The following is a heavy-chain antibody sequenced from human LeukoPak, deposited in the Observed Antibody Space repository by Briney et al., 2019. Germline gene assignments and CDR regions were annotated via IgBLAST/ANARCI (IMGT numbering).Heavy chain of an antibody. J-gene: IGHJ3*02. CDR2: ISAYNGNT. D-gene: IGHD1-1*01. Sequence: SVKVSCKASGYTFTSYGISWVRQAPGQGLEWMGWISAYNGNTNNAQKFQGRVIMTTDTSTSKAYMELRSLRSDDTAVYYCARDRLENWNDEGEDAFDIWGQGTMVTVSS. V-gene: IGHV1-18*01. CDR1: GYTFTSYG. CDR3: ARDRLENWNDEGEDAFDI.